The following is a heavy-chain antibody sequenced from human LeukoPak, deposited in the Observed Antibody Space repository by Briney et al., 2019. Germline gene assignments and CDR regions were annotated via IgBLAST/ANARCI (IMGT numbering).Heavy chain of an antibody. V-gene: IGHV4-59*12. CDR2: IYYSGST. CDR1: GGSMSPYH. J-gene: IGHJ4*02. CDR3: ARAVSGRFDY. Sequence: SETLSLTCTVSGGSMSPYHWGWIRQPPGKGLEWTGYIYYSGSTNHHPSLKSRVTISVDTSKNQFSLTLSSVTAADTAIYYCARAVSGRFDYWGQGTLVTVSS. D-gene: IGHD6-19*01.